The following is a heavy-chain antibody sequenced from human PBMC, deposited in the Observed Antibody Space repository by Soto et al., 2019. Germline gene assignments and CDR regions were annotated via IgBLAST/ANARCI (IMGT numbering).Heavy chain of an antibody. Sequence: QVQLQESGPGLVKPSQTLSLTCTVSGGSISSGDYYWSWIRQPPGKGLEWIGYIYYSGRTYYNPSLKSRFTISVDTSMNQFSLKLSSVTAADTAVYYCARALYSSFPRYYYYGMDVWGQGTTVTVSS. CDR2: IYYSGRT. CDR1: GGSISSGDYY. V-gene: IGHV4-30-4*01. CDR3: ARALYSSFPRYYYYGMDV. D-gene: IGHD4-4*01. J-gene: IGHJ6*02.